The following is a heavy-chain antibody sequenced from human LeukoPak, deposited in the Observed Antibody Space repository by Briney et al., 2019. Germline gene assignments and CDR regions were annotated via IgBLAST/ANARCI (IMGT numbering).Heavy chain of an antibody. CDR1: GYTFSRFY. Sequence: ASVKVSCKASGYTFSRFYLYWLRQAPGQGLEWMGIINPNGNSTSYAQKFQGRVTMTRDTSTSTVYMELSSLRSEDTAVYYCARDHTAYDSSGYNMGQYYFDYRGPGTLVNV. CDR3: ARDHTAYDSSGYNMGQYYFDY. V-gene: IGHV1-46*01. J-gene: IGHJ4*02. CDR2: INPNGNST. D-gene: IGHD3-22*01.